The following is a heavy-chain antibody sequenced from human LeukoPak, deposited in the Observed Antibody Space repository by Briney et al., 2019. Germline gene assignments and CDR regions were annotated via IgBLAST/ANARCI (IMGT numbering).Heavy chain of an antibody. CDR3: ARDLGWDYGDRYYYYYMDV. CDR1: GFTFSSYS. D-gene: IGHD4-17*01. Sequence: PGGSLRLSCAASGFTFSSYSMNWVRQAPGKGLEWVSYISSSSSTIYYADSVKGRFTISRDNAKNSLYLQMNSLRAEDTAVYYCARDLGWDYGDRYYYYYMDVWGKGTTVTVSS. CDR2: ISSSSSTI. V-gene: IGHV3-48*01. J-gene: IGHJ6*03.